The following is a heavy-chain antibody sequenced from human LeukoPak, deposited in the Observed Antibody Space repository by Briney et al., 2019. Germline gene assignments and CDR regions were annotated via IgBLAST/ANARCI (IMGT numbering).Heavy chain of an antibody. Sequence: ASVKVSCKASGYTFNSAGISWVRQAPGQGLEWMGWINAYNDNTKYAEKLQGRVTMTTDTSTSTAYMELRSLRSDDTDVYYCARTTNSYYYYYYIDVWGKGTTVTVSS. CDR3: ARTTNSYYYYYYIDV. D-gene: IGHD1-26*01. CDR2: INAYNDNT. CDR1: GYTFNSAG. J-gene: IGHJ6*03. V-gene: IGHV1-18*01.